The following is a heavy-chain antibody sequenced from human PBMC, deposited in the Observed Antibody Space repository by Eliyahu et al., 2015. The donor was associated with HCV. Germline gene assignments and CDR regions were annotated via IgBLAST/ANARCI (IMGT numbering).Heavy chain of an antibody. Sequence: QMQLVQSGPEVKKPGTSVKXSCKASGFXFTXSAVQWXXRARGQRLEWIGWIVVGSGNTNYAQKFQERVTITRXMSTSTAYMELSSLRSEDTAVYYCAVSLSRITMVQGVIITDYYGMDVWGQGTTVTVSS. D-gene: IGHD3-10*01. J-gene: IGHJ6*02. CDR3: AVSLSRITMVQGVIITDYYGMDV. CDR2: IVVGSGNT. CDR1: GFXFTXSA. V-gene: IGHV1-58*01.